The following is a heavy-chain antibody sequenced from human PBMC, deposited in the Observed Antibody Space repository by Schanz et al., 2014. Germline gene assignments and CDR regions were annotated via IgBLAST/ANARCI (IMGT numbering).Heavy chain of an antibody. CDR3: VRVPSRDVSFDL. D-gene: IGHD3-16*01. Sequence: QLQLVQSGAEVKKPGSSVKVSCKASGGTFSSDTFSWVRQAPGQGLEWLGWIRPDNGHTTYSQKVRDRVIFTTDTSANTAYMELRSLRSDDTAHYYCVRVPSRDVSFDLWGRGTLVTVSS. V-gene: IGHV1-69*08. CDR2: IRPDNGHT. CDR1: GGTFSSDT. J-gene: IGHJ2*01.